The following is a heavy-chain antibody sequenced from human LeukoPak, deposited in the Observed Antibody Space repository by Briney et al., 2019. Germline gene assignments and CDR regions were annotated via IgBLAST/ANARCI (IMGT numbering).Heavy chain of an antibody. Sequence: GASVKVSCKASGGTFSSYAISWVRQAPGQGLEWMGRIIPILGIANYAQKFQGRVTITADKSTSTAYMELSSLRSEDTAVYYCAKGHRGYGGYFNFDYWGQGTLVTVSS. V-gene: IGHV1-69*04. CDR1: GGTFSSYA. D-gene: IGHD5-12*01. CDR3: AKGHRGYGGYFNFDY. J-gene: IGHJ4*02. CDR2: IIPILGIA.